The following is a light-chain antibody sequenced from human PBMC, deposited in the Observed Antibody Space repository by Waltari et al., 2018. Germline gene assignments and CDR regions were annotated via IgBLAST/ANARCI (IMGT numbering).Light chain of an antibody. Sequence: QSVLTQPRPVSGSPGQSVAISCTGTSSAVGAYDYVSWYQQYPGKAPKVMIYGVYKRPSGVPVRFSGSKSGNTASLTISGLQAEDEADYYCCSYANAKWVFGGGTRLTVL. CDR1: SSAVGAYDY. CDR2: GVY. J-gene: IGLJ3*02. V-gene: IGLV2-11*01. CDR3: CSYANAKWV.